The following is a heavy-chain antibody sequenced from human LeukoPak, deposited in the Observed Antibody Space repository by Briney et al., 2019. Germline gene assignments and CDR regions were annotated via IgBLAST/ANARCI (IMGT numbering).Heavy chain of an antibody. J-gene: IGHJ4*02. CDR2: ISSSGSTI. CDR3: VRDRGTYRPIDY. D-gene: IGHD1-26*01. CDR1: GFTFSDYY. V-gene: IGHV3-11*01. Sequence: GSLRLSCAASGFTFSDYYMSWIRQAPGKGLEWVSYISSSGSTIYYADSVKGRFTISRDNAQNSLYLQMNSLRAEDTAIYYCVRDRGTYRPIDYWGQGTLVTVSS.